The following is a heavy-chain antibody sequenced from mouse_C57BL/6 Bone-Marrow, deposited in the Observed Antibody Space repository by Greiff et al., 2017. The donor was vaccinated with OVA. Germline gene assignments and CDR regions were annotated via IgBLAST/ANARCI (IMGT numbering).Heavy chain of an antibody. D-gene: IGHD4-1*01. Sequence: EVQLVESGGGLVQPGGSLKLSCAASGFTFSDYYMYWVRQTPEKRLEWVAYISNGGGSTYYPDTVKGRFTISRDNAKNTLYLQMSRLKSEDTAMYYCEGRVGRRTGSFAYWGQGTLVTVSA. V-gene: IGHV5-12*01. J-gene: IGHJ3*01. CDR2: ISNGGGST. CDR1: GFTFSDYY. CDR3: EGRVGRRTGSFAY.